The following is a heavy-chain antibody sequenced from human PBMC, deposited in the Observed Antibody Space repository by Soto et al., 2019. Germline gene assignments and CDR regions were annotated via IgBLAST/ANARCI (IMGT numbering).Heavy chain of an antibody. Sequence: SETLSLTCTVSGGSISSSSYYWGWIRQPPGKGLEWIGSIYYSGSTYYNPSLKSRFTISVDTSKNQFSLKLSSVTAADTAVYYCARHGTEQLAYYGMDVWGQGTTVTVSS. CDR2: IYYSGST. D-gene: IGHD6-13*01. CDR3: ARHGTEQLAYYGMDV. J-gene: IGHJ6*02. CDR1: GGSISSSSYY. V-gene: IGHV4-39*01.